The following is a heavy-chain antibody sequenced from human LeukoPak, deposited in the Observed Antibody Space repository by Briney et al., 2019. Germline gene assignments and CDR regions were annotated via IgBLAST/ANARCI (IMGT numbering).Heavy chain of an antibody. CDR3: ARDRIAAAGNPPGYYYYYGMDV. CDR1: GGSFSGYY. CDR2: INHSGST. V-gene: IGHV4-34*01. J-gene: IGHJ6*02. Sequence: PSETLSLTCAVYGGSFSGYYWSWIRQPPGKGLEWIGEINHSGSTNYNPSLKSRVTISVDTSKNQSSLKLSSVTAADMAVYYCARDRIAAAGNPPGYYYYYGMDVWGQGTTVTVS. D-gene: IGHD6-13*01.